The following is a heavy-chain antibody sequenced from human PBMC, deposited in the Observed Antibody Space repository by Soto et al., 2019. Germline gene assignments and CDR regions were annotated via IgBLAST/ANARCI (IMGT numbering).Heavy chain of an antibody. CDR3: ARDALSPSGGCYS. V-gene: IGHV3-30-3*01. CDR1: GLIFKNYA. D-gene: IGHD3-3*02. CDR2: ISYDGNKK. Sequence: QEQLVESGGGVVQPGRSLRLSCVASGLIFKNYAMHWVRQAPGKGLEWVGVISYDGNKKFYADSVKGRFTISRDSSKNTLYLHMNSLRVEDTAVYYCARDALSPSGGCYSWGQGTQVTVSS. J-gene: IGHJ4*02.